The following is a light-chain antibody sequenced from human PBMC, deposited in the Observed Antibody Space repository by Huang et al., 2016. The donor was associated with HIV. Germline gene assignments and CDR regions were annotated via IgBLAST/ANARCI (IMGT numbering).Light chain of an antibody. V-gene: IGKV4-1*01. J-gene: IGKJ4*01. CDR3: QQYYSTPLT. Sequence: DIVMAQSPDSLAVSLGERATINRKSSQSVLYSSNNRNYLAWYQQKPGQPPKLLIYWASTRESGVPDRFSGSGSGTDFTLTISSLQAEDVANYYCQQYYSTPLTFGGGTKVEIK. CDR1: QSVLYSSNNRNY. CDR2: WAS.